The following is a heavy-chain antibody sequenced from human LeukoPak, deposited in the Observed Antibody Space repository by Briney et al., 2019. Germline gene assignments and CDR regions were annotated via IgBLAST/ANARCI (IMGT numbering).Heavy chain of an antibody. Sequence: SETLSLTCTVSGGSISSGGYYWSWIRQHPGKGLEWIGYIYYSGSTYYNPSLKSRVTISVGTSKNQFSLKLSSVTAADTAVYYCARVDYYDSSYGMDVWGQGTTVTVSS. CDR2: IYYSGST. V-gene: IGHV4-31*03. CDR1: GGSISSGGYY. J-gene: IGHJ6*02. D-gene: IGHD3-22*01. CDR3: ARVDYYDSSYGMDV.